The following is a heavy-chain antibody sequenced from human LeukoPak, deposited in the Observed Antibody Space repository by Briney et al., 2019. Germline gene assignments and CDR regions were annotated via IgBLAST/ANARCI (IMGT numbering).Heavy chain of an antibody. Sequence: KPSETLSLTCTVSGYSISSGYFWGWIRQPPGKGLEWIASIYHSGSTYYSPSLKSRVTISVDTSKNQFSLNLSSVTAADTAVYYCARQNRGYLGAFEIWGQGTLVTVSS. CDR3: ARQNRGYLGAFEI. CDR2: IYHSGST. V-gene: IGHV4-38-2*02. J-gene: IGHJ3*02. CDR1: GYSISSGYF. D-gene: IGHD6-13*01.